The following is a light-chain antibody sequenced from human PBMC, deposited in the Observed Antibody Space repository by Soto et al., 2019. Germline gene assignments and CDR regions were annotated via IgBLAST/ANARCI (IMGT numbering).Light chain of an antibody. CDR2: EVS. J-gene: IGLJ1*01. CDR3: CSYRSSSLYV. CDR1: TRAVGDYNY. V-gene: IGLV2-14*01. Sequence: QSALTQPASVSGSPGQSITISSPGTTRAVGDYNYVSWYQQHPGKAPKVMIYEVSHRPSGVSNRFSGSKSGNTASLTISGLQAEDEADYYCCSYRSSSLYVFGTGTKLTVL.